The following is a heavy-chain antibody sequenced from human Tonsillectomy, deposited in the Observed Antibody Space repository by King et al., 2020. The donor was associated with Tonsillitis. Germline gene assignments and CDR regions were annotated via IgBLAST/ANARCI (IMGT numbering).Heavy chain of an antibody. D-gene: IGHD6-19*01. CDR2: ISASASST. CDR1: GFTFGTYG. V-gene: IGHV3-23*04. Sequence: VQLVESGGGLVQPGGSLRLSCAASGFTFGTYGMTWVRQAPGKGLDWVSSISASASSTYYADSVRGRFTISRDNSRNTVYLQMNSLGADDTALYYCAKGFQWLGHFDYWGQGILVTVSS. J-gene: IGHJ4*02. CDR3: AKGFQWLGHFDY.